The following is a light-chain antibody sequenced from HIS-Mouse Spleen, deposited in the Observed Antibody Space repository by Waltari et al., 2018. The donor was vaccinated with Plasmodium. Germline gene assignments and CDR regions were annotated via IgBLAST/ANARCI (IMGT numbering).Light chain of an antibody. CDR3: YSTDSSGNHRV. Sequence: SYELTPPPSVSVSPGQTARITCSGAALPKKYAYWYQQKSVQAPVLVIYEDSKRPSGIPERFSGSSSGTMATLTISGAQVEDEADYYCYSTDSSGNHRVFGGGTKLTVL. V-gene: IGLV3-10*01. CDR2: EDS. J-gene: IGLJ3*02. CDR1: ALPKKY.